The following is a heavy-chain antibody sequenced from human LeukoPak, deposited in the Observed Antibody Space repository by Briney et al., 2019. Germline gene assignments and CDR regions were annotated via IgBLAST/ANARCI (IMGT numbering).Heavy chain of an antibody. CDR2: ISGSGGST. Sequence: GGSLRLSCAASGFTFSSYAMSWVRQAPGKGLEWVSAISGSGGSTYYADSVKGRFTISRDNSKNTLYLQMNSLRAEDTAVYYCAKDRHLFYSNYRDPYYGMDVWGQGTTVTVSS. D-gene: IGHD4-11*01. V-gene: IGHV3-23*01. J-gene: IGHJ6*02. CDR1: GFTFSSYA. CDR3: AKDRHLFYSNYRDPYYGMDV.